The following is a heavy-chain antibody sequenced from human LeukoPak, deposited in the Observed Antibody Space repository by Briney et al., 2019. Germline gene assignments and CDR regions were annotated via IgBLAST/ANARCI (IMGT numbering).Heavy chain of an antibody. D-gene: IGHD1-26*01. CDR3: AKDWGYSKGWYSH. V-gene: IGHV3-23*01. J-gene: IGHJ4*02. CDR2: ISGSAGST. CDR1: GFTSSTAW. Sequence: GGSLTLSCEVSGFTSSTAWLTWVRQAPGKGLEWVSGISGSAGSTNYADSVKGRFTISRDNSKNTLYLQMNSLRAEDTAVYYCAKDWGYSKGWYSHWGQGTLVTVSS.